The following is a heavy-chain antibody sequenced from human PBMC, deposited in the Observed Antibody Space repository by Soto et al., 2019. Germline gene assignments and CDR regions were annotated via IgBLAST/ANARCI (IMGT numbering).Heavy chain of an antibody. J-gene: IGHJ2*01. CDR3: VKDDRILGRRYFDL. CDR2: ISFSDGGT. V-gene: IGHV3-23*01. Sequence: EEQLLESGGGLIQPGGPLRFACAAPGFTFSSYAMTWVRQAPGKGLEWVSSISFSDGGTYYADSVKGRLTISRDNSKTTLFLQMNSLRVEDTAVYYCVKDDRILGRRYFDLWGRGTLVTVSS. D-gene: IGHD2-15*01. CDR1: GFTFSSYA.